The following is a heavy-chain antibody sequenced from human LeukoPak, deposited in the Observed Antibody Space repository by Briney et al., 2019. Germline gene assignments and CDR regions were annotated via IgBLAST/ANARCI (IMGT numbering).Heavy chain of an antibody. CDR2: ISAYNGNT. V-gene: IGHV1-18*01. CDR3: ARGDYDSSEYYTGEVYYFDY. Sequence: GASVKVSCKASGYTFTSYGISWVRQAPGQGLEWMGWISAYNGNTNYAQKLQGRVTMTTDTSTSTAYMELRSLRSDDTAVYYCARGDYDSSEYYTGEVYYFDYWGQGTLVTVSS. D-gene: IGHD3-22*01. CDR1: GYTFTSYG. J-gene: IGHJ4*02.